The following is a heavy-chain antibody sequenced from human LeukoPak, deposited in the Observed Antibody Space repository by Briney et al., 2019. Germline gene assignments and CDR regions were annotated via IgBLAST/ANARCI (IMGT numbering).Heavy chain of an antibody. Sequence: PGGSLRLSCAASGFTFSSYGMHWVRQAPGKGLEWVAVISYDGSNKYYADSVKGRFTISRDNSKNTLYLQMNSLRAEDTAVYYCAKAGDSSGYYFDYWGQGTLVTVSS. J-gene: IGHJ4*02. V-gene: IGHV3-30*18. CDR2: ISYDGSNK. D-gene: IGHD3-22*01. CDR1: GFTFSSYG. CDR3: AKAGDSSGYYFDY.